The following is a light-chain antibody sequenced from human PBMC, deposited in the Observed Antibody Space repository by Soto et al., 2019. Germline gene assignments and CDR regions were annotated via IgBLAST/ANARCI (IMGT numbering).Light chain of an antibody. CDR1: QSVSSSY. CDR3: QQYGSSPRT. J-gene: IGKJ1*01. CDR2: GAS. V-gene: IGKV3-20*01. Sequence: EIVLTQSPGTLSLSPGERATLSCRDSQSVSSSYLAWYQQKPGQAPRLLIYGASSRATGIPDRFSGSGSGTDFTLIISRLEPEDFAVYYCQQYGSSPRTFGQGTKVDIK.